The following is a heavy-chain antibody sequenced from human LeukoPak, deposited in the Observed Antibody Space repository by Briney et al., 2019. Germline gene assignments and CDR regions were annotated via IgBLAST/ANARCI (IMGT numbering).Heavy chain of an antibody. J-gene: IGHJ4*02. CDR1: GDTLTTYD. Sequence: ASVKVSCKASGDTLTTYDFNWVRPATGQGLEWMGWMDPNSGNTGYAQKFQGRVTMTRNTSISTAYMELSSLTSEDTAVYYCAKSLPGIAAHWGQGTLVSVTS. CDR3: AKSLPGIAAH. CDR2: MDPNSGNT. D-gene: IGHD6-6*01. V-gene: IGHV1-8*01.